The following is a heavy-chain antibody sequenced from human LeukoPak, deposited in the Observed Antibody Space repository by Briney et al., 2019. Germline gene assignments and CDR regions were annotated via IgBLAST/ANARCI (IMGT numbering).Heavy chain of an antibody. D-gene: IGHD3-10*01. Sequence: ASVKVSFKASGYTFTSYYMHWVRQAPGQGLEWMGLINPSGGSTDYAQKFQGRVTMTRDTSTSTVYMELSSLRSEDTAVYYCARDRGGLVRGGVRFNYFDFWGQGTLVTVSS. V-gene: IGHV1-46*01. CDR2: INPSGGST. CDR1: GYTFTSYY. J-gene: IGHJ4*02. CDR3: ARDRGGLVRGGVRFNYFDF.